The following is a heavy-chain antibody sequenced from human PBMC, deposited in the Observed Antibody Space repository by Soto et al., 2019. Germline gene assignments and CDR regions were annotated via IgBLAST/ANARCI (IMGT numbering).Heavy chain of an antibody. CDR1: GYTFTSYA. D-gene: IGHD3-3*01. J-gene: IGHJ6*02. Sequence: ASVKVSCKASGYTFTSYAMHWVRQAPGQRLEWMGWINAGNGNTKYSQKFQGRVTITRDTSASTAYMELSSLRSEDTAVYYCARSTTIFGVVIMRPYYYGMDVWGQGTTVTVSS. CDR2: INAGNGNT. CDR3: ARSTTIFGVVIMRPYYYGMDV. V-gene: IGHV1-3*01.